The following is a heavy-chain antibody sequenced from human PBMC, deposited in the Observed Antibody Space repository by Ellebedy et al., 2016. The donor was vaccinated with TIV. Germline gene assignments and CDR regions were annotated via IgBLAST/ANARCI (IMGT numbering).Heavy chain of an antibody. Sequence: LFLTCAVSGFTFDEPAMHWVRQSPGKGLEWVSGMILDGGTIGYADSVKGRFTISRDLAKNALYLQMNSLKPEDTALYYCVKDMAPGGSDLWGQGTMVTVSS. D-gene: IGHD3-10*01. V-gene: IGHV3-9*01. J-gene: IGHJ3*01. CDR2: MILDGGTI. CDR1: GFTFDEPA. CDR3: VKDMAPGGSDL.